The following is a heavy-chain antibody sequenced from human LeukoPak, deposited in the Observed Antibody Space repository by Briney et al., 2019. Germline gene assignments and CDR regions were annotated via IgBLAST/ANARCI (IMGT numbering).Heavy chain of an antibody. D-gene: IGHD6-13*01. V-gene: IGHV3-11*01. CDR1: GFTFSDDY. Sequence: PGGSLRLSCAASGFTFSDDYMSWIRQAPGKGLEWVSYISSSGSTIHYADSVKGRFTISRDNAKNSLYLQMNSLRAEDTAVYYCAREDSSWYFFDYWGQGTLVTVSS. J-gene: IGHJ4*02. CDR3: AREDSSWYFFDY. CDR2: ISSSGSTI.